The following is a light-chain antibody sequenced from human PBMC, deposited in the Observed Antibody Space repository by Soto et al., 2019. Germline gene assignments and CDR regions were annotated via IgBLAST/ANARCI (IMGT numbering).Light chain of an antibody. CDR1: QSISSW. CDR3: QQYNSYSGT. Sequence: GDRVTITCRASQSISSWLAWYQQKPGKAPKLLIYDASSLESGVQSRFSGSGSGTEFTLTISSLQPDDFATYYCQQYNSYSGTFGQGTKVEI. J-gene: IGKJ1*01. V-gene: IGKV1-5*01. CDR2: DAS.